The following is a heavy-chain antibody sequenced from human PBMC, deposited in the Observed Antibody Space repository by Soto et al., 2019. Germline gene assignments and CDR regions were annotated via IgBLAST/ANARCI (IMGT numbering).Heavy chain of an antibody. Sequence: QVQLVQSGPEVKQPGASVKVSCKTSGYTFSSYYIHWVRQAPGQGLEWMGLIDPSRGSASYAQKFQARVTMTRDTSSSSVYMELSSLRSEDTAVYYCAKDHDYVWGTNRHTAEYWGQGTPVTVSS. CDR1: GYTFSSYY. J-gene: IGHJ4*02. CDR2: IDPSRGSA. CDR3: AKDHDYVWGTNRHTAEY. V-gene: IGHV1-46*01. D-gene: IGHD3-16*02.